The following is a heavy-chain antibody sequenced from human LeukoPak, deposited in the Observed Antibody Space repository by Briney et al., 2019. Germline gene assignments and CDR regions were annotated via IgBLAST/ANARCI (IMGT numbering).Heavy chain of an antibody. CDR1: GYTLTELS. CDR3: ATESMVRGVIIPYFDY. CDR2: FDPEDGET. V-gene: IGHV1-24*01. Sequence: ASVKVSCKVSGYTLTELSMHWVGQAPGKGLEWMGGFDPEDGETIYAQKFQGRVTMTEDTSTDTAYMELSSLRSEDTAVYYCATESMVRGVIIPYFDYWGQGTLVTVSS. D-gene: IGHD3-10*01. J-gene: IGHJ4*02.